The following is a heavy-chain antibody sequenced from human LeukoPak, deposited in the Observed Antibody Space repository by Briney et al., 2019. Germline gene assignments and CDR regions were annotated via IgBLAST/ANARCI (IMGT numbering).Heavy chain of an antibody. J-gene: IGHJ4*02. CDR2: IYYGGST. CDR1: GGSMTNLY. D-gene: IGHD2-15*01. CDR3: ARAAGYCSGGTCYDY. Sequence: SETLSLTCSVSGGSMTNLYWTWIRQPPGKRLEWGGSIYYGGSTNYNPSLKSRLTISVDTSKKQLSLKLSSVTAADTAVYYCARAAGYCSGGTCYDYWGQGTLVTVSS. V-gene: IGHV4-59*01.